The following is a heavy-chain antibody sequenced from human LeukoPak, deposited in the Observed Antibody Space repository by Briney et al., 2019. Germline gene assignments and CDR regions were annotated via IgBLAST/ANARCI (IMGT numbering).Heavy chain of an antibody. D-gene: IGHD5-24*01. CDR3: ARVLEMINAFDI. V-gene: IGHV1-69*06. J-gene: IGHJ3*02. Sequence: SVKVSCKASGYTFIAYYMHWVRQAPGQGLEWMGGIIPIFGTANYAQKFQGRVTITADKSTSTAYMELSSLRSEDTAVYYCARVLEMINAFDIWGQGTMVTVSS. CDR2: IIPIFGTA. CDR1: GYTFIAYY.